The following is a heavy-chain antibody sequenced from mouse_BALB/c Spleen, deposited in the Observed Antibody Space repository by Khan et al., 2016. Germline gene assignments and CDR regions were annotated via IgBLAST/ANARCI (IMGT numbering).Heavy chain of an antibody. CDR1: GYTFTSYT. CDR3: ASKISAATSFDY. D-gene: IGHD1-2*01. Sequence: QVQLQQSGAELARPGASVKMSCKASGYTFTSYTIHWVKQRPGQGLEWIGYIDPTSGYTNYNQNFKDKATLTADKSSNTAYMQLSSLTSEDSAVXSCASKISAATSFDYWGQGTTLTVSS. J-gene: IGHJ2*01. V-gene: IGHV1-4*01. CDR2: IDPTSGYT.